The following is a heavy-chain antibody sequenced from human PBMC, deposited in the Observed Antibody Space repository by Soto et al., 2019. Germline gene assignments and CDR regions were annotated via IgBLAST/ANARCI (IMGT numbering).Heavy chain of an antibody. J-gene: IGHJ4*02. CDR3: ARGGLRCSSTSCYNDY. D-gene: IGHD2-2*02. Sequence: ASVKVSCKASGYTFSRYAMHWVRQAPGQWLEWMGWINAGNGDTKYSQKFQGRVTITRDTSASTACMELSSLRSEDTAVYYCARGGLRCSSTSCYNDYWGQGTLVTVSS. CDR2: INAGNGDT. V-gene: IGHV1-3*01. CDR1: GYTFSRYA.